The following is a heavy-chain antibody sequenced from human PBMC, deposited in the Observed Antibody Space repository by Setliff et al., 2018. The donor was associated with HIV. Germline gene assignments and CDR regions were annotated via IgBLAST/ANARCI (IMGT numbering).Heavy chain of an antibody. V-gene: IGHV1-2*06. CDR2: INPNSGGT. CDR3: ARDDLTFILDLDY. Sequence: ASVKVSCKASGYTFTGYYMHWVRQAPGQGLEWMGRINPNSGGTNYAQRFQGRVTMTSDTSISTAYMELSRLTSDDSAVYYCARDDLTFILDLDYWGQGTLVTVSS. D-gene: IGHD1-1*01. CDR1: GYTFTGYY. J-gene: IGHJ4*02.